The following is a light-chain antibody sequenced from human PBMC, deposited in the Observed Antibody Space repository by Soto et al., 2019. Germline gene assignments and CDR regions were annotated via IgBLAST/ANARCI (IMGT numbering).Light chain of an antibody. Sequence: EIVLTQSPCTLSLSPGERASLSCRASQSLNRNYVAWYQQKVGQAPRLLIYATSGKATGIPDRFRGSGSGTEFNLTIARLEPEDFAVYYCQRYGLSPPFSFGPGTKVEIK. V-gene: IGKV3-20*01. CDR1: QSLNRNY. J-gene: IGKJ3*01. CDR3: QRYGLSPPFS. CDR2: ATS.